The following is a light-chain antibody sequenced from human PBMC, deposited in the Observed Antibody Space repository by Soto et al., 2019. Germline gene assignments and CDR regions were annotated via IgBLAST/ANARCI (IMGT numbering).Light chain of an antibody. CDR3: QQYNSYSEA. CDR1: QSINSW. J-gene: IGKJ1*01. Sequence: DIQMTQSPSALSASVGDRVTITCRASQSINSWLAWYQQKPGKAPKLLIYKASSLESGVPSRFSGSGSGTEFTLTISSLQPDDFATYYCQQYNSYSEAFGQGTKVELK. V-gene: IGKV1-5*03. CDR2: KAS.